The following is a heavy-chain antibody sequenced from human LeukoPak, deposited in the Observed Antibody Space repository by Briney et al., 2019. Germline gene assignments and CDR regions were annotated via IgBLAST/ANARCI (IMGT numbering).Heavy chain of an antibody. D-gene: IGHD6-19*01. CDR2: IWYDGSNK. V-gene: IGHV3-33*08. CDR3: ARDKGGPCSSGWYLDY. J-gene: IGHJ4*02. Sequence: PGGSLRLSCAASGFIFSSYGMHWVRQAPGKGLEWVAVIWYDGSNKYYADSVKGRFTISRDNSKNTLYLQMNSLRAEDTAVYYCARDKGGPCSSGWYLDYWGQGTLVTVSS. CDR1: GFIFSSYG.